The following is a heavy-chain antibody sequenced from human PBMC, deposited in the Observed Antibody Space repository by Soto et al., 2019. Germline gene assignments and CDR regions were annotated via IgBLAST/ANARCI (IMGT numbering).Heavy chain of an antibody. J-gene: IGHJ4*02. CDR3: ARDPLPRITGTPLDY. D-gene: IGHD1-20*01. V-gene: IGHV3-11*01. CDR2: ISSSGSTI. CDR1: GFTFSGCY. Sequence: PGGSLRLSCAASGFTFSGCYMSWIRQAPGKGLEWVSYISSSGSTIYYADSVKGRFTISRDNAKNSLYLQMNSLRAEDTAVYYCARDPLPRITGTPLDYWGQGTLVTVSS.